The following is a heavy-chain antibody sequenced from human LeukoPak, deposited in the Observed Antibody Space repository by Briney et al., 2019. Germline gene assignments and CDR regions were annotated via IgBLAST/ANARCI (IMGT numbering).Heavy chain of an antibody. V-gene: IGHV5-51*01. CDR2: IYPGDSDT. J-gene: IGHJ1*01. CDR1: GCNFTIYW. Sequence: GESLKISCKGSGCNFTIYWIGWVRQIPGKGLEWMGVIYPGDSDTRYSPSFQGQVTISVDKSNSTVYLQWSSLKASDTAIYYCARRDYSNGRTYFLHSGHGTLVTVSS. CDR3: ARRDYSNGRTYFLH. D-gene: IGHD6-19*01.